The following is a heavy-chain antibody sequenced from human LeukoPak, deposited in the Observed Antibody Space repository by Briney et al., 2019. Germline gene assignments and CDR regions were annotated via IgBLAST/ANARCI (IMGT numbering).Heavy chain of an antibody. J-gene: IGHJ4*02. CDR2: ISSSSSTI. CDR1: GFTFSSYS. D-gene: IGHD6-13*01. CDR3: ARLGSIAGAGTNDY. Sequence: GGSLRLSCAASGFTFSSYSMNWVRQAPGKGLEWVSYISSSSSTIYYADSVKGRFTISRDNAKNSLNLQMNSLRAEDTAVYYCARLGSIAGAGTNDYWGQGTLVTVSS. V-gene: IGHV3-48*04.